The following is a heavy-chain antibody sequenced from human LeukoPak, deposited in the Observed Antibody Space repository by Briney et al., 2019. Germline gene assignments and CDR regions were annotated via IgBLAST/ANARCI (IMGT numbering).Heavy chain of an antibody. CDR3: ARVGLVSSSWYYDY. J-gene: IGHJ4*02. D-gene: IGHD6-13*01. V-gene: IGHV1-2*02. CDR2: INPNSGGT. Sequence: ASVKVSCKASGYTFTGYYMHWVRQAPGQGLEWMGWINPNSGGTNYAQKFQGRVTMTRDTSISTAYMELSRLRSDDTAVYYCARVGLVSSSWYYDYWGLGTLVTVSS. CDR1: GYTFTGYY.